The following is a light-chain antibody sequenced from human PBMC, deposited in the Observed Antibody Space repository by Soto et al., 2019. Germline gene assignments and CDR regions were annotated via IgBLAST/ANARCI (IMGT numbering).Light chain of an antibody. J-gene: IGLJ1*01. CDR2: DVT. Sequence: QSLLPQPSSVYGSPGQSITISCTGTSSDVGGYNYVSWYQHHPGKAPKLIIYDVTNRPSGVSNPFSGSKSGNTASLTISGLQPEDEADYYCSSYTTSNTRQIVFGTGTKVTVL. V-gene: IGLV2-14*03. CDR1: SSDVGGYNY. CDR3: SSYTTSNTRQIV.